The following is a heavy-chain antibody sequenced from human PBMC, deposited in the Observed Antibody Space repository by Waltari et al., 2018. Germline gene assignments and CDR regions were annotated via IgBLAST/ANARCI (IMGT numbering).Heavy chain of an antibody. J-gene: IGHJ3*02. CDR1: GGSFSGYY. CDR2: INHSGST. CDR3: ARGIVFGSPDAFDI. D-gene: IGHD1-26*01. V-gene: IGHV4-34*01. Sequence: QVQLQQWGAGLLKPSETLSLTCAVYGGSFSGYYWSWIRQPPGKGLEWIGEINHSGSTNYNPSLKSRVTISVDTSKNQFSLKLSSVTAADTAVYYCARGIVFGSPDAFDIWGQGTMVTVSS.